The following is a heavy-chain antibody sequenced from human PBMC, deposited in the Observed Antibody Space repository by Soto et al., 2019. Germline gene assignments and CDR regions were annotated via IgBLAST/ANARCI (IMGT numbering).Heavy chain of an antibody. V-gene: IGHV3-15*07. CDR1: GFTFSNAW. CDR3: TTGYYYDSSGYYGEPIDY. Sequence: GGSLRLSCAASGFTFSNAWMNWVRQAPGKGLEWVGRIKSKTDGGTTDYAAPVKGRFTISRDDSKNTLYLQMNSLKTEDTAVYYCTTGYYYDSSGYYGEPIDYWGQGTLVTVSS. J-gene: IGHJ4*02. CDR2: IKSKTDGGTT. D-gene: IGHD3-22*01.